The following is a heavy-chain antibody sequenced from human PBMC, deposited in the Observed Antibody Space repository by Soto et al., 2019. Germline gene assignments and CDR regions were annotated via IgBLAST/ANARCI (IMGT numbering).Heavy chain of an antibody. D-gene: IGHD1-26*01. CDR3: ARGLGRWLSTGIGY. Sequence: EVQLVESGGGLVQPGGSLRLSCAASGFTFSSYWMHWVRQAPGKGLVWVSRINSDGSSTSYADSVKGRFTISRDNAKHTLNLQMNSLRAEDTAVYYGARGLGRWLSTGIGYWGQGTLVTVSS. V-gene: IGHV3-74*01. J-gene: IGHJ4*02. CDR2: INSDGSST. CDR1: GFTFSSYW.